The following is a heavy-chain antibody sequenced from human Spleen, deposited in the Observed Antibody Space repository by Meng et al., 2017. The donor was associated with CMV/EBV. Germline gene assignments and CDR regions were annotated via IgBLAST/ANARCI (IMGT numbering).Heavy chain of an antibody. CDR3: ARGVYGDYFDY. V-gene: IGHV3-30-3*01. CDR1: GFAFSRSV. CDR2: ISFDGNDK. D-gene: IGHD4-17*01. J-gene: IGHJ4*02. Sequence: GESLKISCAASGFAFSRSVMHWVRQAPGKGLEWVAVISFDGNDKYYADSVKGRFTVSRDNSKNTMDLQINRLRVEDSAVYYCARGVYGDYFDYWGQGTLVTVSS.